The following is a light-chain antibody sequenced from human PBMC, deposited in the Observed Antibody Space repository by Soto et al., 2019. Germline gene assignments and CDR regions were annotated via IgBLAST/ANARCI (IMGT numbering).Light chain of an antibody. CDR1: SSDVGGYNY. CDR2: EVS. J-gene: IGLJ2*01. Sequence: QSALTQAASVSGSPGQSITISCTGTSSDVGGYNYVSWYQQHPGKAPKLMIYEVSNWPSGVSNRFSGSKSGNTASLTISGLQAEDEADYYCTSYTSSRGVVFGGGTKLTVL. V-gene: IGLV2-14*01. CDR3: TSYTSSRGVV.